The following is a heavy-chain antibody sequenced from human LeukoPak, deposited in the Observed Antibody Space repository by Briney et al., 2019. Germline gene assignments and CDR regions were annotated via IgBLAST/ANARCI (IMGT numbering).Heavy chain of an antibody. D-gene: IGHD6-13*01. V-gene: IGHV4-59*08. CDR2: IYYSGST. Sequence: PSVSLSLTCTVSGGSISSYYWSWIRQPPGKGLEWIGYIYYSGSTTYNPSLKSRVTISVDTSKNQFSLKLSSVTAADTAVYYCARQVAAAGTTWFDPWGQGTLVTASS. CDR1: GGSISSYY. J-gene: IGHJ5*02. CDR3: ARQVAAAGTTWFDP.